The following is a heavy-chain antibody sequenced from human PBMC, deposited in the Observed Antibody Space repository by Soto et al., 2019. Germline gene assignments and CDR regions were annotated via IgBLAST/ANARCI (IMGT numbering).Heavy chain of an antibody. D-gene: IGHD3-10*01. CDR1: GFTFSSYG. V-gene: IGHV3-30*18. Sequence: PGGSLRLSCAASGFTFSSYGMHWVRQAPGKGLEWVAVISYDGSNKYYADSVKGRFTISRDNSKNTLYLQMNSLRAEDTAVYYCAKTYYGSGSYLDYWGQGTLVTVSS. CDR2: ISYDGSNK. J-gene: IGHJ4*02. CDR3: AKTYYGSGSYLDY.